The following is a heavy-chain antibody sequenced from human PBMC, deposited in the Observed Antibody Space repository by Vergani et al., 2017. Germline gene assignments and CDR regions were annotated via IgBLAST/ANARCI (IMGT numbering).Heavy chain of an antibody. J-gene: IGHJ4*02. CDR1: GGTFSSYA. Sequence: QVQLVQSGAEVKKPGSSVKVSCKASGGTFSSYAISWVRQAPGQGLEWMGGIIPCFGTANYAQKFQGRVTITADESTSTAYMELSSLRSEDTSVYYCARDLMSNDILTSPEYWGQGTLVTVSS. CDR3: ARDLMSNDILTSPEY. V-gene: IGHV1-69*12. D-gene: IGHD3-9*01. CDR2: IIPCFGTA.